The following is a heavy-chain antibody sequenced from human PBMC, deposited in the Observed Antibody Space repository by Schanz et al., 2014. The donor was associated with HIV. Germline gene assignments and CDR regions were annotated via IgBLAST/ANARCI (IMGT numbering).Heavy chain of an antibody. CDR3: AKAKSPWTFYYYGMDV. J-gene: IGHJ6*02. V-gene: IGHV3-9*01. CDR1: GFTFSDYA. CDR2: ISWNSDSI. Sequence: EVQLVESGGGLVKRGGSLRLSCTASGFTFSDYAMHWVRQAPGKGLEWVSGISWNSDSIGYADSVKGRFTISRDNAKNSLYLQMNSLRAEDTALYYCAKAKSPWTFYYYGMDVWGQGTTVTVSS.